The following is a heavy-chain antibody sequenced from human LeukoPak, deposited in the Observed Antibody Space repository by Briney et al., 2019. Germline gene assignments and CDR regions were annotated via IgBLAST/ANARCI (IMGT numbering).Heavy chain of an antibody. CDR3: ARGYGSGWYFGD. Sequence: SETLSLTCNVSGGSMSGYYWSWIRQPAGKGLEWIGRIYSGGNTNYNPSLRSRIAMSVDTSKNHFSLKLSSVTAADTAVYYRARGYGSGWYFGDWGQGTLVTVSS. J-gene: IGHJ4*02. V-gene: IGHV4-4*07. CDR1: GGSMSGYY. CDR2: IYSGGNT. D-gene: IGHD6-19*01.